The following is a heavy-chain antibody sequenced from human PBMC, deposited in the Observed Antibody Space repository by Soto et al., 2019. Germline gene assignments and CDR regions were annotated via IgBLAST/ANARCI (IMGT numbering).Heavy chain of an antibody. Sequence: ASVKVSCKASGGTFSSYTISWVRQAPGQGLEWMGRIIPILGIANYAQKFQGRVTITADKSTSTAYMGLSSLRSEDTAVYYCARAEASGTPDAFDTWGQGTMVTVSS. D-gene: IGHD1-1*01. CDR2: IIPILGIA. J-gene: IGHJ3*02. CDR1: GGTFSSYT. V-gene: IGHV1-69*02. CDR3: ARAEASGTPDAFDT.